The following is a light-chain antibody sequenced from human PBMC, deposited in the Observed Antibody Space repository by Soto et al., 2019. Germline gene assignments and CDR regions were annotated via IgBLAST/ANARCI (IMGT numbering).Light chain of an antibody. CDR2: EVY. CDR3: SSYVGTNSYV. V-gene: IGLV2-8*01. CDR1: GSDVGGYNY. J-gene: IGLJ1*01. Sequence: ALTQPPSASWSPGQSVTISCTGTGSDVGGYNYVSWYQHHPGKAPKLIIYEVYKRPSGVPDRFSGSKSGNTAALTVSGLQAEDEADYYCSSYVGTNSYVFGTGTKSPS.